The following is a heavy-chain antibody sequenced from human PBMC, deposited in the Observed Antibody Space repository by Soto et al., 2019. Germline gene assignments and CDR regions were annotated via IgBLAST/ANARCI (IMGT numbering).Heavy chain of an antibody. CDR1: GGTFSSYT. J-gene: IGHJ4*02. V-gene: IGHV1-69*02. CDR2: IIPILGIA. D-gene: IGHD6-19*01. Sequence: ASVKVSCKASGGTFSSYTISWVRQAPGQGLEWMGRIIPILGIANYAQKFQGRVTITADKSTSTAYMELSSLRSEDTAVYYCATRSVLCSSGWHRFSYWGQGTLVTVSS. CDR3: ATRSVLCSSGWHRFSY.